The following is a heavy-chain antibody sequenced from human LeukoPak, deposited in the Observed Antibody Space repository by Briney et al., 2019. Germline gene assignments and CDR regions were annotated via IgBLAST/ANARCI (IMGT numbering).Heavy chain of an antibody. Sequence: RSLRLSCTASGSTIGDYAMSWVRQAPGKRLGMVGFINSKAYGGTTEYAASVKSRITISSVDSKSIAHLQMNSLKTEDTAVYYCTRDPTIYGDYNACDIWGQRTMVTVSS. CDR1: GSTIGDYA. V-gene: IGHV3-49*04. CDR2: INSKAYGGTT. J-gene: IGHJ3*02. D-gene: IGHD4-17*01. CDR3: TRDPTIYGDYNACDI.